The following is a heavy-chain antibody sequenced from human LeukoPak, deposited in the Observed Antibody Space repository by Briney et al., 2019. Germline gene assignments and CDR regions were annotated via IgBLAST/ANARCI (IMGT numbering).Heavy chain of an antibody. CDR2: INPNSGGT. Sequence: ASVKVSCKASGYTFTGYYMHWVRQAPGQGLEWMGWINPNSGGTNYAQKFQGRVTMTRDTSISTAYMELSGLRSDDTAVYYCASEGIAVAAPFDYWGQGTLVTVSS. V-gene: IGHV1-2*02. CDR3: ASEGIAVAAPFDY. D-gene: IGHD6-19*01. CDR1: GYTFTGYY. J-gene: IGHJ4*02.